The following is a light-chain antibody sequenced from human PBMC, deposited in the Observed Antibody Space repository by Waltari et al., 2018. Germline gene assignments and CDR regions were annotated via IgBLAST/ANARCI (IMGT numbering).Light chain of an antibody. Sequence: QSALTQPASVSGSPGQSITISCTGTSSDIGGYNYVSWFQQHPGRAPKLIIYGVNNRPSGISSRCSGAKSGNTASLTISGLQAEDESHYYCTSYTTSFTVVFGGGTKLTVL. J-gene: IGLJ2*01. V-gene: IGLV2-14*03. CDR1: SSDIGGYNY. CDR2: GVN. CDR3: TSYTTSFTVV.